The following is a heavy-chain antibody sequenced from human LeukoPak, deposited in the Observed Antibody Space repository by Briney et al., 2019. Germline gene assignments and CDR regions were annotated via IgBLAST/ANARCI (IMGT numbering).Heavy chain of an antibody. J-gene: IGHJ5*02. Sequence: SETLSLTCTVSGGSICSGGYYWSWIRQPPGKGLEWNGYIYHSGSTYYNPSLKSRVTISVDRSKNQFSLKLSSVTAADTAVYFSGRRRHTIFGVVIPNWFDPWGQGTLVTVSS. D-gene: IGHD3-3*01. V-gene: IGHV4-30-2*01. CDR3: GRRRHTIFGVVIPNWFDP. CDR1: GGSICSGGYY. CDR2: IYHSGST.